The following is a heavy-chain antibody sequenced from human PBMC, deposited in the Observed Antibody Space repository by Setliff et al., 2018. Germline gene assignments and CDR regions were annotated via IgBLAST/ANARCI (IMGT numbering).Heavy chain of an antibody. J-gene: IGHJ6*02. CDR1: GGSISSTIYY. CDR3: ARVAMYSSSWYYYYYGMDV. V-gene: IGHV4-39*07. Sequence: ETLSLTCTVSGGSISSTIYYWGWIRQPPGKGLEWIGSIYYSGSTYYNPSLKSRVTISVDTSKNQFSLKLSSVTAADTAVYYCARVAMYSSSWYYYYYGMDVWGQGTTVTVSS. CDR2: IYYSGST. D-gene: IGHD6-13*01.